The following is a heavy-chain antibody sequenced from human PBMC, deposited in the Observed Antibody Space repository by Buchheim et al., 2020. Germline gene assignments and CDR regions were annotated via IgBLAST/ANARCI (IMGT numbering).Heavy chain of an antibody. CDR3: AKDSDIVVVPAWRTFFDY. Sequence: EVQLLESGGGLVQPGGSLRLSCAASGFTFSSYAMSWVRQAPGKGLEWVSAISGSGGSTYYADSVKGRFTISRDNSKNTLYLQMNSLRAEDTAVYYCAKDSDIVVVPAWRTFFDYWGQGTL. CDR2: ISGSGGST. CDR1: GFTFSSYA. V-gene: IGHV3-23*01. D-gene: IGHD2-2*01. J-gene: IGHJ4*02.